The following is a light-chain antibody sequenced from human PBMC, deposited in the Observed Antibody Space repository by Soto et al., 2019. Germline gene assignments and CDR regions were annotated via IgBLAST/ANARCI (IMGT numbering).Light chain of an antibody. CDR2: EVI. CDR1: SSDVGGYNY. CDR3: SSYTSSDTLV. V-gene: IGLV2-14*01. Sequence: QSAPTQPASVSGSPGQSITISCTGTSSDVGGYNYVSWYQQHPPKAPKLMIYEVINRPSGVSNRFSGSKSGNTASLTISGLQAEDEADYYCSSYTSSDTLVFGGGTKLTVL. J-gene: IGLJ3*02.